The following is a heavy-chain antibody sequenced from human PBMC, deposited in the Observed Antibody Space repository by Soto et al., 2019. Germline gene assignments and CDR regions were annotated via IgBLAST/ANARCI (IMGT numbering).Heavy chain of an antibody. CDR3: ARCPLQQLEL. J-gene: IGHJ4*02. D-gene: IGHD6-13*01. V-gene: IGHV3-48*02. CDR1: GFTFNIYS. CDR2: ISSSGTNI. Sequence: EAQLVESGGGLVQPGGSLRLSCAASGFTFNIYSMNWVRQAPGKGLEWVSYISSSGTNIYYADSVKGRFTISRDNAKNSLDMPMNSLRDEDTAVYYCARCPLQQLELWGQGTMVTVSS.